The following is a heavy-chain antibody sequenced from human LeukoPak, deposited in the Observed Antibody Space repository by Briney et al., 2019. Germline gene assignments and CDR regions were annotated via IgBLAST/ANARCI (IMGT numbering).Heavy chain of an antibody. CDR2: ILSIFGTT. J-gene: IGHJ6*03. V-gene: IGHV1-69*06. CDR1: GGTFSSYA. D-gene: IGHD3-3*01. Sequence: SVKVSCKASGGTFSSYAISWVRQAPGKGLEWMGWILSIFGTTNYAHKFQGRVTITGDKSTSTVYMELSSLRAEDTAVYYCARGAIFGAVIGYYYYMDVWGKGTTVTVSS. CDR3: ARGAIFGAVIGYYYYMDV.